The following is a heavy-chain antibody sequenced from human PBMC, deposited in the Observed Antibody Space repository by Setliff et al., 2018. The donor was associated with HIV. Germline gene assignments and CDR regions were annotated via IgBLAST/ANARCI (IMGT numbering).Heavy chain of an antibody. CDR3: ASGTYYKVDK. CDR2: INHSGST. CDR1: GGSFSDYY. V-gene: IGHV4-34*01. D-gene: IGHD3-10*01. J-gene: IGHJ4*02. Sequence: SETLSLTCAVYGGSFSDYYWSWIRQPPGKGLEWIGEINHSGSTNYNPSLKSRVTISVDTSKNQFSLKLSSVTAADTAVYYCASGTYYKVDKWGQGTLVTVSS.